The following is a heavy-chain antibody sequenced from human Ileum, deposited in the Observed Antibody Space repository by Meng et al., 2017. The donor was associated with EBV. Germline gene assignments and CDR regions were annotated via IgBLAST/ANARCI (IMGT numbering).Heavy chain of an antibody. Sequence: HVRPQQWGTRLLKPSETLSLTCAVYGGSFNDYYLTWLRQPPGKGLEWIGEIDQSGYTKFNPSLSSRATISRDTSNNQFSLRLNSVTAADTALYYCARYGRCNGNSFYCFDPWGQGTLVTVSS. J-gene: IGHJ5*02. CDR2: IDQSGYT. V-gene: IGHV4-34*01. CDR3: ARYGRCNGNSFYCFDP. CDR1: GGSFNDYY. D-gene: IGHD4-23*01.